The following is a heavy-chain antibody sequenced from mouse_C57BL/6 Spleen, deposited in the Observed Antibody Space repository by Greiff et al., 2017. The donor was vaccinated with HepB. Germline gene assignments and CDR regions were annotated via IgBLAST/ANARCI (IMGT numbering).Heavy chain of an antibody. CDR2: IYWDDDK. CDR3: ARSGGSSYPFAY. Sequence: QVTLKESGPGILQSSQTLSLTCSFSGFSLSTSGMGVSWIRQPSGKGLEWLAHIYWDDDKRYNPSLKSRLTISKDTSRNQVFLKITSVDTADTATYYCARSGGSSYPFAYWGQGTLVTVSA. D-gene: IGHD1-1*01. V-gene: IGHV8-12*01. CDR1: GFSLSTSGMG. J-gene: IGHJ3*01.